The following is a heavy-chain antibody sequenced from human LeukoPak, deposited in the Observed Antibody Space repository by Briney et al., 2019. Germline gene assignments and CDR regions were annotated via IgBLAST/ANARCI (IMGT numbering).Heavy chain of an antibody. V-gene: IGHV3-66*01. CDR1: GFTVSSNY. Sequence: PGGSLRLSCAASGFTVSSNYMSWVRQAPGKGLEWVSIIYSGGSTYYADSVKDRFTISRDKSKNTVYLQMNSLRAEDTAVYYCASVTRNAFEIWGQGTMVTVSS. D-gene: IGHD2-21*02. CDR3: ASVTRNAFEI. J-gene: IGHJ3*02. CDR2: IYSGGST.